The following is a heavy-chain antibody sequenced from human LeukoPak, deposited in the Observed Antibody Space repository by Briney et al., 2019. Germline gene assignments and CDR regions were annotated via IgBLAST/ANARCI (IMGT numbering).Heavy chain of an antibody. V-gene: IGHV3-23*01. Sequence: GGSLRLSCAASGFTFSSYGMTWVRQAPGKGLEWVSGINNSGGSTYYADSVKGRFTISRDNSKNTLYLQMNSLRAEDTAVYYCAKEGHYYDSSGYAENDAFDIWGQGTMVTVSS. J-gene: IGHJ3*02. CDR1: GFTFSSYG. CDR2: INNSGGST. CDR3: AKEGHYYDSSGYAENDAFDI. D-gene: IGHD3-22*01.